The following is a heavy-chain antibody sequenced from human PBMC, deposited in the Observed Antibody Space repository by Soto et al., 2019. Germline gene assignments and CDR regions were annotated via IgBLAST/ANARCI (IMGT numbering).Heavy chain of an antibody. V-gene: IGHV3-13*01. D-gene: IGHD2-15*01. CDR2: IGTAGDT. J-gene: IGHJ3*02. CDR1: GFTFSSYD. Sequence: EVQLVESGGGLVQPGGSLRLSCAASGFTFSSYDMHWVRQATGKGLEWVSAIGTAGDTYYPGSVKGRFTISRENAKNSLYLQMNSLRAGDTAVYYCARESCSGGRCCSFDIWGQGTMITVSS. CDR3: ARESCSGGRCCSFDI.